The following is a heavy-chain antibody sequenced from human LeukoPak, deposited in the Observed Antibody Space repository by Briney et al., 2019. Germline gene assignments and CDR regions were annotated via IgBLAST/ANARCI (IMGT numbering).Heavy chain of an antibody. D-gene: IGHD5-12*01. CDR1: GYTFTGYY. Sequence: ASVTVSCKASGYTFTGYYMHWVRQAPGQGLEWMGWINPNSGGINYAQKFQGRVTMTRDTSISTAYMELSRLRSDDTAVYYCAREPYSGYDYLDYWGQGTLVTVSS. CDR2: INPNSGGI. CDR3: AREPYSGYDYLDY. J-gene: IGHJ4*02. V-gene: IGHV1-2*02.